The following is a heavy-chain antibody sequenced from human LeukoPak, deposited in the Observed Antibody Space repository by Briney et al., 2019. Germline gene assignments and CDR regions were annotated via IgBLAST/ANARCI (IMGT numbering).Heavy chain of an antibody. CDR1: GFTFSSYS. CDR3: ARPRGSSGWYGDGFDI. Sequence: GGSLRLSCAASGFTFSSYSMNWVRQAPGKGLEWVSSISSSSIYIYYADSVKGRFTISRDNARNSLYLQMNSLRAEDTAVYYCARPRGSSGWYGDGFDIWGQGTMVTVSS. J-gene: IGHJ3*02. D-gene: IGHD6-19*01. CDR2: ISSSSIYI. V-gene: IGHV3-21*01.